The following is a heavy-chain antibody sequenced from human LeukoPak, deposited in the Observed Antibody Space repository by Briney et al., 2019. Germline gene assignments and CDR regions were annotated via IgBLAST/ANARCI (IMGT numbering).Heavy chain of an antibody. CDR2: IYYSGST. J-gene: IGHJ4*02. CDR3: ASRLCSGGSCYEDY. Sequence: SVTLSLTCTVSGGSISSSSYYWGWIRQPPGKGLEWIGSIYYSGSTYYNPSLKSRVTISVDTSKNQFSLKLSSVTAADTAVYYCASRLCSGGSCYEDYWGQGTLVTVSS. CDR1: GGSISSSSYY. V-gene: IGHV4-39*01. D-gene: IGHD2-15*01.